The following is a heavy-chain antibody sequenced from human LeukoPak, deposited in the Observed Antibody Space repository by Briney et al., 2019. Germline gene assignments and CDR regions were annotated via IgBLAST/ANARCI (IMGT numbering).Heavy chain of an antibody. CDR2: ISGSGASK. Sequence: GGSLRLSCAVSGFTFSGFWMSWVRQAPGKGLEWVSAISGSGASKYYADSVKGRFTISRDNSKNTLYLQVSSLRVEDTALYYCAKHLGYTSSCPDYWGQGTLVTVSS. CDR1: GFTFSGFW. V-gene: IGHV3-23*01. CDR3: AKHLGYTSSCPDY. J-gene: IGHJ4*02. D-gene: IGHD6-13*01.